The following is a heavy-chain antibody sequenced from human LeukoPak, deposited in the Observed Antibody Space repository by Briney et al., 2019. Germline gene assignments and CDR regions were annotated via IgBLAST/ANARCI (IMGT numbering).Heavy chain of an antibody. CDR2: INSDGSSL. V-gene: IGHV3-74*01. CDR3: ARVLMGGTRGVDY. CDR1: GFTFSSYW. J-gene: IGHJ4*02. Sequence: AGGSLRLSCAASGFTFSSYWMHWVRQAPGKGLVWVSRINSDGSSLSYADFVKGRFTISRDNAKNTLYLQMNSLRAEDTAVYYCARVLMGGTRGVDYWGQGTLVTVSS. D-gene: IGHD1-26*01.